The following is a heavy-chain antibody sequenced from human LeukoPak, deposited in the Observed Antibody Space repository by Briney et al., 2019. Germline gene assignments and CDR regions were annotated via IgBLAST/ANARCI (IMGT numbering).Heavy chain of an antibody. J-gene: IGHJ3*02. CDR3: ARAAPYYYDSSGYSAFDS. Sequence: GRSLRLSCAASGFTFSRYAMHWVRQAPDKGLEWVAVISYDGSNKNCADSVKGRFTISRDNAKNSPYLQMNSLRDEDTAVYYCARAAPYYYDSSGYSAFDSWGQGTMVTVSA. CDR2: ISYDGSNK. CDR1: GFTFSRYA. D-gene: IGHD3-22*01. V-gene: IGHV3-30-3*01.